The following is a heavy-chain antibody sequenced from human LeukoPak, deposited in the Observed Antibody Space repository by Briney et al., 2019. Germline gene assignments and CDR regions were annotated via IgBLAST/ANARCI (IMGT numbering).Heavy chain of an antibody. V-gene: IGHV6-1*01. D-gene: IGHD2-2*01. CDR1: GDSVSSNSAA. CDR3: ARALGRKDRLSHYFDY. Sequence: KTSQTLSLTCVISGDSVSSNSAAWNWIRQSPSRGLEWLGRTYYKSKWYNDYAVSVKSRITINPDTSKNQFSLQLSSVTPEDTAVYYCARALGRKDRLSHYFDYWGQGTLVTVSS. CDR2: TYYKSKWYN. J-gene: IGHJ4*02.